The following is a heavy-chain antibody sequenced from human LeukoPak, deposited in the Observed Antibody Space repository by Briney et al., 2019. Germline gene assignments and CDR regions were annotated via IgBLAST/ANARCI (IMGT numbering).Heavy chain of an antibody. CDR1: GGSISSYY. J-gene: IGHJ4*02. CDR2: IYTSGST. V-gene: IGHV4-4*07. D-gene: IGHD4-17*01. Sequence: SETLSLTCTVSGGSISSYYWSWIRQPAGKGLEWIGRIYTSGSTNYNPSLKCRVTMSVDTSKNQFSLKLSSVTAADTAAYYCAREGGDYGLPDYWGQGTLVTVSS. CDR3: AREGGDYGLPDY.